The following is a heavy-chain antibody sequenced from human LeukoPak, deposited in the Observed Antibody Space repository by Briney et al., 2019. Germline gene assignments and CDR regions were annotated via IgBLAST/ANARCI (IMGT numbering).Heavy chain of an antibody. J-gene: IGHJ4*02. V-gene: IGHV4-59*01. CDR3: ARDSREQWLVLDY. Sequence: PSETLSLTCTVSGGSISSYYWSWIRQPPGKGLEWIGYIYYSGSTNYNPSLKSRVTISVDTSKNQFSLKLSSVTAADTAVYYCARDSREQWLVLDYWGQGTLVTVSS. CDR2: IYYSGST. CDR1: GGSISSYY. D-gene: IGHD6-19*01.